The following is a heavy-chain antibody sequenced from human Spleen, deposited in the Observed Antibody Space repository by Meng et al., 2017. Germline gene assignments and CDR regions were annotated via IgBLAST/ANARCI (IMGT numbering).Heavy chain of an antibody. CDR3: ARGPTTMAHDFDY. CDR2: INHIGST. V-gene: IGHV4-34*01. J-gene: IGHJ4*02. D-gene: IGHD4-11*01. CDR1: GGSFSDYY. Sequence: QGQLQQWGAGLLKPSETLSLTGVVSGGSFSDYYWSWIRQPPGKGLEWIGEINHIGSTNYNPSLESRATISVDTSQNNLSLKLSSVTAADSAVYYCARGPTTMAHDFDYWGQGTLVTVSS.